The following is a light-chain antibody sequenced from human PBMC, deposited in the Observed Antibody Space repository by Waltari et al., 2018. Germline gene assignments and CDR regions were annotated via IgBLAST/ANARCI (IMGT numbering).Light chain of an antibody. CDR2: EVS. Sequence: QSALTQPPSASGSPGQSVTIPCPGTGSDVGGYNYVSWYQQHPGKAPKLMIYEVSKRPSGVPERFSGSKSGNTASLTVSGLQSEDEADYYCSSYAGSFPYVFGTGTKVTVL. V-gene: IGLV2-8*01. CDR3: SSYAGSFPYV. CDR1: GSDVGGYNY. J-gene: IGLJ1*01.